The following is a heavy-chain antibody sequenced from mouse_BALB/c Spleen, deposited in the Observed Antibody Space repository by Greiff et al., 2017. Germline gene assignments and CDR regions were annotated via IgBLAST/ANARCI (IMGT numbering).Heavy chain of an antibody. J-gene: IGHJ3*01. V-gene: IGHV1-7*01. CDR3: AREEGGNLAY. CDR1: GYTFTSYW. Sequence: VKLQESGAELAKPGASVKMSCKASGYTFTSYWMHWVKQRPGQGLEWIGYINPSTGYTEYNQKFKDKATLTADKSSSTAYMQLSSLTSEDSAVYDCAREEGGNLAYWGQGTLVTVSA. CDR2: INPSTGYT. D-gene: IGHD2-1*01.